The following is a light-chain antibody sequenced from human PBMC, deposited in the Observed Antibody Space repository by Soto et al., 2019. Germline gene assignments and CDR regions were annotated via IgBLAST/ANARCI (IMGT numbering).Light chain of an antibody. J-gene: IGKJ1*01. V-gene: IGKV3-15*01. Sequence: IVMTRSPATLSVSPGERATLSCRASQSVSSNLAWYQQKPGQAPRLLIYGASTRATGIPARFSGSGSGTEFTLTISSLQSEDFAVYYCQQYNNWWTFGQGTKVDIK. CDR2: GAS. CDR3: QQYNNWWT. CDR1: QSVSSN.